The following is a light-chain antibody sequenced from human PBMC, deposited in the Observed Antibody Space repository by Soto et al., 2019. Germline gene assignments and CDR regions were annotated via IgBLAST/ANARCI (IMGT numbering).Light chain of an antibody. J-gene: IGKJ1*01. V-gene: IGKV1-5*01. CDR2: GAS. CDR3: QHHNSYSQP. Sequence: DIQLTQSPPTLSASVGDRVTITCRASQSIRYYLAWYQQMPGKAPKLLIYGASSLQSGVPSRFSGSGSGTEFTLTISSLQPDDFSTYVCQHHNSYSQPFGQGTKVDIK. CDR1: QSIRYY.